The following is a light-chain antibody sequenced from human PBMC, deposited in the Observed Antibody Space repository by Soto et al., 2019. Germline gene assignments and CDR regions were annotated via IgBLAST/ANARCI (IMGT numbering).Light chain of an antibody. J-gene: IGKJ1*01. CDR2: QIS. Sequence: DVVLTQTPLSSPVTLGQPASISCRSSQSLVYSDGNTYLSWLQQRPGQPPRLLIYQISNRFSGVPDRFSGSGAGTDFTLKISRVEAEDVGVYYCPQFAHIPRTFGQGTKLEI. V-gene: IGKV2-24*01. CDR1: QSLVYSDGNTY. CDR3: PQFAHIPRT.